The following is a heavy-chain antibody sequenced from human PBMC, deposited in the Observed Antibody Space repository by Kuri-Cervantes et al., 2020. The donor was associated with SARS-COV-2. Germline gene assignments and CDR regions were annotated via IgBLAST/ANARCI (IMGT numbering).Heavy chain of an antibody. Sequence: ASVKVSCKASGYTFTSYGISWVRQAPGQGLEWMGWISAYNGNTNYAQKLQGRVTMTTDTSTSTAYMELSRLRSDDTAVYYCASRGCSSTSCYTYWFDPWGQGTLVTVSS. CDR3: ASRGCSSTSCYTYWFDP. CDR2: ISAYNGNT. J-gene: IGHJ5*02. CDR1: GYTFTSYG. V-gene: IGHV1-18*01. D-gene: IGHD2-2*02.